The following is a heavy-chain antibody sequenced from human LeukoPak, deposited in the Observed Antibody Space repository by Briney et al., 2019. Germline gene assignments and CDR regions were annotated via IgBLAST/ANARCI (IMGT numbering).Heavy chain of an antibody. CDR3: ARALSTYYYDSSGSDY. Sequence: ASVKVSCKASGYTFTGYYMHWLRQAPGQGLEWMGRINPNSGGTNYAQKFQGRVTMTRDTSISTAYMELSRLRSDDTAVYYCARALSTYYYDSSGSDYWGQGTLVTVSS. J-gene: IGHJ4*02. D-gene: IGHD3-22*01. CDR2: INPNSGGT. V-gene: IGHV1-2*06. CDR1: GYTFTGYY.